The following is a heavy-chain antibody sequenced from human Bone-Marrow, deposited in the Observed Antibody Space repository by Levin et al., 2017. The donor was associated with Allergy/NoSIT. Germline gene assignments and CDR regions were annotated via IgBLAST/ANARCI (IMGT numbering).Heavy chain of an antibody. V-gene: IGHV3-48*03. J-gene: IGHJ3*01. CDR3: VREKPTVGQRSGWYEAFDF. Sequence: GGSLRLSCAASGFTFSSYEMNWVRQAPGQGLEWISYIISSGGPKYYADSVKDRPTISRDNAKNSLYLQMNRLRAEDTAVYYCVREKPTVGQRSGWYEAFDFWGQGTMVTVSS. CDR2: IISSGGPK. D-gene: IGHD6-13*01. CDR1: GFTFSSYE.